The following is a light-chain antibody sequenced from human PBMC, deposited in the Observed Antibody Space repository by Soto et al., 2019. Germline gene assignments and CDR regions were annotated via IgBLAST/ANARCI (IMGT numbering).Light chain of an antibody. CDR1: SAEVGGYNH. V-gene: IGLV2-14*01. Sequence: QSALTQPASVSGSPGQSITISCAGTSAEVGGYNHVAWYQQHPGKAPKLMIYEVSKRPSGVSNRFSGSKSGNTASLSVSGLQAEDEADYYCISYTGISTSYVFGTGTKVTVL. J-gene: IGLJ1*01. CDR2: EVS. CDR3: ISYTGISTSYV.